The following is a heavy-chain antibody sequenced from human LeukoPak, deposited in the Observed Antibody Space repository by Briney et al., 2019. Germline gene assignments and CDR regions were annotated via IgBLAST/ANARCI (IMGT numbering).Heavy chain of an antibody. CDR1: GFTFSTYT. CDR3: AKRIILDDSNWFDP. Sequence: GGSLRLSCAASGFTFSTYTMNWVRQAPGKGLEWVSSISTGSSYIHYADSVKGRFTISRDNSKNTLYLQMNSLRAEDTAVYYCAKRIILDDSNWFDPWGQGTLVTVSS. D-gene: IGHD2-15*01. J-gene: IGHJ5*02. CDR2: ISTGSSYI. V-gene: IGHV3-21*04.